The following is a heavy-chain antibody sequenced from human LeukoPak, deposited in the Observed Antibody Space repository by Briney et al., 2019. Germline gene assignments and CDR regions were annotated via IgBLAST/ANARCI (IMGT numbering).Heavy chain of an antibody. CDR2: IYSGGST. CDR3: ARVWGVRTLSRGMDV. J-gene: IGHJ6*02. CDR1: GFTFSSYA. D-gene: IGHD3-10*01. V-gene: IGHV3-66*01. Sequence: GGSLRLSCAASGFTFSSYAMSWVRQAPGKGLEWVSVIYSGGSTYYADSVKGRFTISRDNSKNTLYLQMNSLRAEDTAVYYCARVWGVRTLSRGMDVWGQGTTVTVSS.